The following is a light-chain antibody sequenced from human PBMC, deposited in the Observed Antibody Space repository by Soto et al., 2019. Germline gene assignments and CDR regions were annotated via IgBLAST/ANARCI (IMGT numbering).Light chain of an antibody. CDR1: QSVSSSF. J-gene: IGKJ1*01. CDR2: GAS. Sequence: EIVLTQSPGTLSLSPGERATLSCRVSQSVSSSFLVWYQQKPGQAPRLLIYGASSRATGIPDRFSGSGSGTDFTLTISRLEPEDFAVYYCQQYDNSPWTFGQGTKVEVK. CDR3: QQYDNSPWT. V-gene: IGKV3-20*01.